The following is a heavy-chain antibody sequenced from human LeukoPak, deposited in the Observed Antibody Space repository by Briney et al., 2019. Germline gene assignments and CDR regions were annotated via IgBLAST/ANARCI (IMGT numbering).Heavy chain of an antibody. Sequence: GRSLRLSCAASGFTFSSYAMHWVRQAPGKGLEWVAVISYDGSNKYYADSVKGRFTISRDNAQNSLYLQMNSLRAEDTAVYYCARAPRDYYGSRGYPLNYYYGMDVWGQGTTVTVPS. CDR1: GFTFSSYA. CDR3: ARAPRDYYGSRGYPLNYYYGMDV. CDR2: ISYDGSNK. J-gene: IGHJ6*02. D-gene: IGHD3-10*01. V-gene: IGHV3-30*07.